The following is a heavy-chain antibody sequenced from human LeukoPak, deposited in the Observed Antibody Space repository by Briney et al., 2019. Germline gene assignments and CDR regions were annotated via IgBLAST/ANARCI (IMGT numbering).Heavy chain of an antibody. CDR1: GGSISSSSYY. Sequence: SETLSLTCTVSGGSISSSSYYWGWIRQPPGKGLEWIGEINHSGSTNYNPSLKSRVTISVDTSKNQFSLKLSSVTAADTAVYYCARGHTYYYDSSGPDYWGQGTLVTVSS. CDR3: ARGHTYYYDSSGPDY. D-gene: IGHD3-22*01. CDR2: INHSGST. V-gene: IGHV4-39*07. J-gene: IGHJ4*02.